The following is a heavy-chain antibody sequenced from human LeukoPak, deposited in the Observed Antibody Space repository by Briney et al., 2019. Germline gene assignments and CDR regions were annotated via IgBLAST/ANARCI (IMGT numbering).Heavy chain of an antibody. D-gene: IGHD2-2*01. CDR2: IYYSGST. Sequence: KPSETLSLTCTVSGGSISSYYWSWIRQPPGKGLEWIRYIYYSGSTNYNPSLKSRVTISVDTSKNQFSLKLSSVTAADTAVYYCARDPTDCSSTSCYGLGAFDIWGQGTMVTVSS. CDR1: GGSISSYY. CDR3: ARDPTDCSSTSCYGLGAFDI. J-gene: IGHJ3*02. V-gene: IGHV4-59*01.